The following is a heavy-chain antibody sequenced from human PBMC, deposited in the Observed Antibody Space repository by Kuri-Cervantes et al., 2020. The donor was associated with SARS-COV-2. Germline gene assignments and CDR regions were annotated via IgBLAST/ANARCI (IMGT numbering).Heavy chain of an antibody. J-gene: IGHJ4*02. CDR3: ARGTDIVLMVYATHFDY. D-gene: IGHD2-8*01. V-gene: IGHV3-7*01. CDR2: IKQDGSEK. CDR1: GFTFSSYW. Sequence: GESLKISCAASGFTFSSYWMSWVRRAPGKGLEWVANIKQDGSEKYYVDSVKGRFTISRDNSKNTLYLQMNSLRAEDTAVYYCARGTDIVLMVYATHFDYWGQGTLVTVSS.